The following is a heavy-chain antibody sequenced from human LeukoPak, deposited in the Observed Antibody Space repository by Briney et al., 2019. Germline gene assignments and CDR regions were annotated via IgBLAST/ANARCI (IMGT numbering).Heavy chain of an antibody. CDR2: IKEDGSEK. Sequence: GGSQTLSCAPWGFTLDRYQMRCVRQAPGKGLEWVANIKEDGSEKYYVDSVKGRFTISRDNAKNSVYLQMNSLRAEDTAVYYCERGIGSAARGRWGQGTLVTVSS. D-gene: IGHD2-2*01. J-gene: IGHJ4*02. CDR1: GFTLDRYQ. CDR3: ERGIGSAARGR. V-gene: IGHV3-7*05.